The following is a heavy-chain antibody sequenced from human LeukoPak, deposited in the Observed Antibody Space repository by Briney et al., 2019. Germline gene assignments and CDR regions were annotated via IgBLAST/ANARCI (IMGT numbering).Heavy chain of an antibody. CDR1: RFTFSSYS. V-gene: IGHV3-21*01. Sequence: GGSLRLSCAASRFTFSSYSMNWVRQAPGKGLEWVSSISSSSDYIYYADSVKGRFTISRDNARNSLYLQMNSLRVEDTAVHYCARGTEYGWLDPWGQGTLVTVSS. CDR3: ARGTEYGWLDP. CDR2: ISSSSDYI. D-gene: IGHD2/OR15-2a*01. J-gene: IGHJ5*02.